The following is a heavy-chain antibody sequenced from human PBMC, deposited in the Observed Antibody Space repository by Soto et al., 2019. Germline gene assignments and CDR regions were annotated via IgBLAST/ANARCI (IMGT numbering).Heavy chain of an antibody. CDR2: ISGSGGST. D-gene: IGHD4-17*01. CDR3: AERTVGWYFDL. J-gene: IGHJ2*01. V-gene: IGHV3-23*01. Sequence: EVQLLESGGGLVQPGGSLRLSCAASGFTFSSYAMSWVRQAPGKGLEWVSVISGSGGSTYYADSVKGRFTISRDNSKNTLYLQMSSLRDEDTAVYYCAERTVGWYFDLGGRGTLVTVCS. CDR1: GFTFSSYA.